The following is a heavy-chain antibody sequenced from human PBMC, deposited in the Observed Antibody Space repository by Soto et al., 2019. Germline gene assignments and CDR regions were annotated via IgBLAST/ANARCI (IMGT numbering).Heavy chain of an antibody. Sequence: GGSLRLSCAASGFSFSDNYMSWIRQAPGKGLEFVSYIGSSSSYTSYADSVKGRFTISRDNAKNSLYLQMNNLRAEDTAVYYCARDLSGAYPVGYCDPWGQGTLVTVSS. D-gene: IGHD1-26*01. J-gene: IGHJ5*02. CDR2: IGSSSSYT. CDR1: GFSFSDNY. V-gene: IGHV3-11*06. CDR3: ARDLSGAYPVGYCDP.